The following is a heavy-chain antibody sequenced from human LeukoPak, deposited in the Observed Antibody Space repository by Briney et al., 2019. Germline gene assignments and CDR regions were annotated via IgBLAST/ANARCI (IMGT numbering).Heavy chain of an antibody. J-gene: IGHJ5*02. CDR1: GGSVTTSSYY. Sequence: PSETLSLTCTVSGGSVTTSSYYWGWIRQPPGKGLEWIGSMSHSGSAFYNPSLKSRVSISVDTSKNQFSLRVTSVTAADTALYYCARRSLREVYNRFDPWGQGTLVTVSS. V-gene: IGHV4-39*01. D-gene: IGHD3-10*01. CDR3: ARRSLREVYNRFDP. CDR2: MSHSGSA.